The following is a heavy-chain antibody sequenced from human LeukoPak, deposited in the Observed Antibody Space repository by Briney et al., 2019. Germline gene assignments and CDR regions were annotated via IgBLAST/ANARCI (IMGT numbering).Heavy chain of an antibody. V-gene: IGHV3-33*06. Sequence: GGSLRLSCAASGFTFSSYGMHWVRQAPGKGLKWVAAIWYDGSNKYYADSVKGRFTMSRDNSKNTLYLQMNSLRAEDTAVYYCAKEALGYCSSTSCHHYYYYMDVWGKGTTVTVSS. CDR2: IWYDGSNK. CDR1: GFTFSSYG. J-gene: IGHJ6*03. D-gene: IGHD2-2*01. CDR3: AKEALGYCSSTSCHHYYYYMDV.